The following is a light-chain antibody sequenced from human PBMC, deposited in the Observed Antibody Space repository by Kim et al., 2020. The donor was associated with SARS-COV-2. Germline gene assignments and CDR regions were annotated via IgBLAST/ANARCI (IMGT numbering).Light chain of an antibody. CDR3: SSYTSSSTWV. V-gene: IGLV2-14*04. CDR1: SSEVGGYNY. Sequence: GQWITISCPGTSSEVGGYNYVSWYQQHPGKAPKLMIYDVSKRPSGVPNRFSCSKSGNTASLTISGLQAEDEADYYCSSYTSSSTWVFGGGTQLTVL. J-gene: IGLJ3*02. CDR2: DVS.